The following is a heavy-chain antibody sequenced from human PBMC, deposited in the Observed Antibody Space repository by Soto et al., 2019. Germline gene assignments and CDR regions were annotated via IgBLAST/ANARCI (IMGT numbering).Heavy chain of an antibody. CDR1: GGSFSGYY. CDR3: ARASDSGYDLAPYYYYMDV. D-gene: IGHD5-12*01. V-gene: IGHV4-34*01. Sequence: SETLSLTCAVYGGSFSGYYWSWIRQPPGKGLEWIGEINHSGSTNYNPSLKSRVTISVDTSKNQFSLKLSSVTAADTAVYYCARASDSGYDLAPYYYYMDVWGKGTTVTVSS. J-gene: IGHJ6*03. CDR2: INHSGST.